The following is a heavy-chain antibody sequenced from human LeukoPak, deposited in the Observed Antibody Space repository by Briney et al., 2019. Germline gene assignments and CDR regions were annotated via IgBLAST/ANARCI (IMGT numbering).Heavy chain of an antibody. V-gene: IGHV3-74*01. CDR1: GFTFSSYW. CDR2: INSDGSST. Sequence: RGSLRLSCAASGFTFSSYWMHWVRQAPGKGLVWVSHINSDGSSTSYADSVKGRFTISRDNAKNTLYLQMNSLRAEDTAVYYCARMNPLSSSGVIDYWGQGTLVTVSS. D-gene: IGHD6-13*01. J-gene: IGHJ4*02. CDR3: ARMNPLSSSGVIDY.